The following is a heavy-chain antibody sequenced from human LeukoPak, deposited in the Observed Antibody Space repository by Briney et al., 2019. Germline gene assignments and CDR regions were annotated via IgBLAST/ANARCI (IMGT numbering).Heavy chain of an antibody. J-gene: IGHJ5*02. CDR3: ATTMAGQLGINWFDP. D-gene: IGHD1-1*01. CDR1: GFTFSSYE. CDR2: ISSSGSTV. Sequence: GGSLRLSCAASGFTFSSYEMNWVRQAPGKGLEWVSYISSSGSTVYYADSVKGRFTISRDNAKNSLYLQMNSLRAEDTAVYYCATTMAGQLGINWFDPWGQGTLVTVSS. V-gene: IGHV3-48*03.